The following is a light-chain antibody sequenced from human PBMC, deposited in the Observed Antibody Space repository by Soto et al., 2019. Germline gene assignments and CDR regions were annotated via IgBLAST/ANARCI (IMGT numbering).Light chain of an antibody. Sequence: QSVLTQSSSASASLGSSVKLTCTLSSGHSSYIIAWHQQQPGKAPRYLMKLEGSGSYNKGSGVPDRFSGSSSGADRYLTISTLQSADEADYYCETWDSKGRRVFGGGTKLTVL. CDR1: SGHSSYI. CDR3: ETWDSKGRRV. CDR2: LEGSGSY. J-gene: IGLJ2*01. V-gene: IGLV4-60*03.